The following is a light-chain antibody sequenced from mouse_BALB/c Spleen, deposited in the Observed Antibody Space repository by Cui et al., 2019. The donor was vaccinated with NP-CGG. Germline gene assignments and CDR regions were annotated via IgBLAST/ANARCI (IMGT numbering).Light chain of an antibody. CDR1: TGAVTTSNY. CDR2: GTN. J-gene: IGLJ1*01. V-gene: IGLV1*01. Sequence: QAVVTHESAPTTSPGETVTLTCRSSTGAVTTSNYANWVHKKPDHLFTGLIGGTNNRAPGVPARFSGSLIGDKAALTITGAQTEDETIYFCALWYSNHWVFGGGTKLTVL. CDR3: ALWYSNHWV.